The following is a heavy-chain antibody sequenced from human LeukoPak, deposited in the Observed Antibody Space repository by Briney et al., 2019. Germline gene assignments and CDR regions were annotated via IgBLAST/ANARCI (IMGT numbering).Heavy chain of an antibody. V-gene: IGHV3-23*01. Sequence: GGSLRLSCAASGFTLSNNGMSWVRQSPGRGLEWVSGISGGGDTTYYAESVKGRFTISRDNSKNTLFLQMNSLTAEDTAVYYCAKTNGYYDYWGQGTLVAVSS. J-gene: IGHJ4*02. CDR1: GFTLSNNG. CDR2: ISGGGDTT. CDR3: AKTNGYYDY. D-gene: IGHD3-22*01.